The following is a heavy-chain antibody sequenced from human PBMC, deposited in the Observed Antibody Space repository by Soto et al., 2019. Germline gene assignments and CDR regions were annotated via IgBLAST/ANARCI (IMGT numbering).Heavy chain of an antibody. J-gene: IGHJ5*02. CDR3: ARDQRDYYGSGWFDP. Sequence: GGSLRLSCAASGFTFSSYSMNWVRQAPGKGLEWVSSISSSSSYIYYADSVKGRFTISRDNAKNSLYLQMNSLRAEDTAVYYCARDQRDYYGSGWFDPWGQGTLVTVSS. D-gene: IGHD3-10*01. CDR1: GFTFSSYS. CDR2: ISSSSSYI. V-gene: IGHV3-21*01.